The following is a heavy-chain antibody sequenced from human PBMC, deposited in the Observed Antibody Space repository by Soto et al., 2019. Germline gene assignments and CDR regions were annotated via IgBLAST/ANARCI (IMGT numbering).Heavy chain of an antibody. V-gene: IGHV1-18*01. Sequence: ASVKVSCKASGYTFTSYGISWVRQAPGQGHERMGWISAYNGNTNYAQKLQGRVTMTTDTSTSTAYMELRSLRSDDTAVYYCARDNYYDSSGYPVHDAFDIWGQGTMVTVSS. J-gene: IGHJ3*02. CDR1: GYTFTSYG. CDR3: ARDNYYDSSGYPVHDAFDI. CDR2: ISAYNGNT. D-gene: IGHD3-22*01.